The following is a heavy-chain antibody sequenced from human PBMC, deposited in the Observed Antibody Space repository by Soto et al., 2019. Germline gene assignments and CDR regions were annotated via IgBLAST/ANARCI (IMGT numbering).Heavy chain of an antibody. CDR1: GYPFTSYY. V-gene: IGHV1-46*01. J-gene: IGHJ4*02. D-gene: IGHD6-13*01. CDR2: INPSGGST. CDR3: ARSIAAAVDFDY. Sequence: GASVKVSCKASGYPFTSYYMHWVRQAPGQGLEWMGRINPSGGSTSYAQKFQGRVTMTRDTSTSTVYMELRSLRSDDTAVYYCARSIAAAVDFDYWGQGTLVTVSS.